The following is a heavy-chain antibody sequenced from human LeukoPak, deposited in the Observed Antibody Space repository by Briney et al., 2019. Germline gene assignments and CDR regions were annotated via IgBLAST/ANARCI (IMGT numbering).Heavy chain of an antibody. D-gene: IGHD2-2*02. CDR2: ISDSGGST. J-gene: IGHJ4*02. CDR1: GFTLSSYA. V-gene: IGHV3-23*01. Sequence: PGGSLRLSCAASGFTLSSYAMSWVRQTPGKGLEWVSGISDSGGSTVYADSIKGRFIISRDNSKNMLYLQMNSLGAEDTAVYYCARLPGYCSSNSCYKMTIPFDYWGQGTLVTVSS. CDR3: ARLPGYCSSNSCYKMTIPFDY.